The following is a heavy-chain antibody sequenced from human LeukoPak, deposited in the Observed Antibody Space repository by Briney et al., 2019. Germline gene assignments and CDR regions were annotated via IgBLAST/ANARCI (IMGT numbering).Heavy chain of an antibody. V-gene: IGHV4-59*01. J-gene: IGHJ4*02. D-gene: IGHD6-25*01. CDR2: IYYSGSA. CDR3: ARAGGVKTAALDLDY. CDR1: GGSISDYS. Sequence: PSETLSLTCTVSGGSISDYSWSWLRQPPGKGLEWLGNIYYSGSANHNPSLKSRVTISRDTSKNQFSLKLTSVTTADTAVYYCARAGGVKTAALDLDYWGRGTLVTVSS.